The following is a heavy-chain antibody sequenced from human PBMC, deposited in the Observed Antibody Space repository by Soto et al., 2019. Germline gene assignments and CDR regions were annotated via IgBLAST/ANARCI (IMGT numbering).Heavy chain of an antibody. Sequence: QVQLVESGGGVVQPGRSLRLSCAASGFTFSSYGMHWVRQAPGKGLEWVAVIWYDGSNKYYADSVKGRFTISRDNSKNTLYLQMNSLRAEDTAVYYCARSYQDSSGWYASGVGYWGQGTLVTVSS. CDR3: ARSYQDSSGWYASGVGY. V-gene: IGHV3-33*01. J-gene: IGHJ4*02. D-gene: IGHD6-19*01. CDR1: GFTFSSYG. CDR2: IWYDGSNK.